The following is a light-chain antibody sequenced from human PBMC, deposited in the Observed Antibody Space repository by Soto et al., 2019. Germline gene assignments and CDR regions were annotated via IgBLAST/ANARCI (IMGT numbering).Light chain of an antibody. V-gene: IGKV1-39*01. Sequence: DIQMTQSPSSLSAYVGDRVTITCRASQSISSYLNWYQQKPGKAPKALIYAASTLQSGVPSRFSGSGSGRDFTLTINWLQPEDFATYYCQQSYSTPWTFGQGTKVDIK. CDR3: QQSYSTPWT. J-gene: IGKJ1*01. CDR2: AAS. CDR1: QSISSY.